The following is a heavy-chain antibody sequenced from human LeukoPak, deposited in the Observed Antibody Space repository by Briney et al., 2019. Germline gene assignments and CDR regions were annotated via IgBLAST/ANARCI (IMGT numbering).Heavy chain of an antibody. Sequence: GGSLRLSGAASGFTFSSYAMHWVRQAPGKGLEYVSAISSNGGSTYYANSVKGRFTISRDNSKNTLYLQMGSLRAEDMAVYYCARVGVDTAMVHYFDYWGQGTLVTVSS. V-gene: IGHV3-64*01. CDR2: ISSNGGST. CDR3: ARVGVDTAMVHYFDY. D-gene: IGHD5-18*01. CDR1: GFTFSSYA. J-gene: IGHJ4*02.